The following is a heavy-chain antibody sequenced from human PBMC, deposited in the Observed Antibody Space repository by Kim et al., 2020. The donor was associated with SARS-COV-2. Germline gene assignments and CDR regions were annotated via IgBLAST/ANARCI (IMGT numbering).Heavy chain of an antibody. J-gene: IGHJ3*01. Sequence: GGSLRLSCAASGFTFSSHAMHWVRHSAGGFVWWIAISYDGSKEYYPDSVKGRFTTPRENYTNTPYLQLNSLRAADRAVNYCVGEKNVNYVSDVGVHGTM. CDR3: VGEKNVNYVSDV. V-gene: IGHV3-30-3*01. CDR2: ISYDGSKE. CDR1: GFTFSSHA. D-gene: IGHD3-16*01.